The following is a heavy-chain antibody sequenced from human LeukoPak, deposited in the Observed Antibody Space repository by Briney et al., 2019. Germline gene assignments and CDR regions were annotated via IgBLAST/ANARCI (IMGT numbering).Heavy chain of an antibody. V-gene: IGHV4-30-2*01. CDR3: ARGGMVEGFDY. J-gene: IGHJ4*02. CDR2: IYHSGST. D-gene: IGHD2-15*01. CDR1: GGSISSGGYS. Sequence: SQTLSLTCAVSGGSISSGGYSWSWIRQPPGQGLEWIGYIYHSGSTYYNPSLKSRVTISVDRSKNQFSLKLSSVTAADTAVYYCARGGMVEGFDYWGQGTLVTVSS.